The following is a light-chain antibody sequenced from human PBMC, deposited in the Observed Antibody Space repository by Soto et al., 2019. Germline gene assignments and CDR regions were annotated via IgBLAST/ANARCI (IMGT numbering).Light chain of an antibody. V-gene: IGKV3-15*01. J-gene: IGKJ1*01. CDR1: QDIGTK. Sequence: EIVMTQSPAILSVSPGERGTLSCRASQDIGTKLAWYQQKPGQAPSLLMYDVSTRASAAPARFSGSGSGSEFTLTNSSLQSEDFAIYFCQQYYHWRTFGQGTRVEIK. CDR2: DVS. CDR3: QQYYHWRT.